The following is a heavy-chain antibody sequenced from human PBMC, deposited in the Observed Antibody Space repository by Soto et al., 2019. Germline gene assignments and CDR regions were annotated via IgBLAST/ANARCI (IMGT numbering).Heavy chain of an antibody. D-gene: IGHD2-15*01. CDR1: GGTFSSYT. V-gene: IGHV1-69*02. CDR2: IIPILGIA. CDR3: ASVVTPRHDAFDI. J-gene: IGHJ3*02. Sequence: QVQLVQSGAEVKKPGSSVKVSYKASGGTFSSYTISWVRQAPGQGLEWMGRIIPILGIANYAQKFQGRVTITADKSTSTAYMELSSLRSEDTAVYYCASVVTPRHDAFDIWGQGTMVTVSS.